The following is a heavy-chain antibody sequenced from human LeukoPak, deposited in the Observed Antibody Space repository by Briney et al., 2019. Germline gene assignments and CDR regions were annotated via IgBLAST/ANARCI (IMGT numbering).Heavy chain of an antibody. V-gene: IGHV4-38-2*02. CDR1: GYSISSGYY. Sequence: SETLSLTCTVSGYSISSGYYWGWIRQPPGKGLEWIGNIYPSGTTYYNPSLKTRVTISVDTSKNQFSLKLSSVTAADTAVYYCARHKDYYYSYMDVWGKGTTVTISS. CDR3: ARHKDYYYSYMDV. CDR2: IYPSGTT. J-gene: IGHJ6*03.